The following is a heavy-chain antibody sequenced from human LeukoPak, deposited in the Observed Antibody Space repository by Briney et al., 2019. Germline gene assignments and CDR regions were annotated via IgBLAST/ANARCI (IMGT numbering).Heavy chain of an antibody. CDR1: GYTFTNYY. CDR2: INPNSGGT. Sequence: ASVKVSCKASGYTFTNYYVHWVRQAPGQRLEWMGWINPNSGGTDYAQKFQGRVTMTRDTSISTAYMELSRLTSDDTAVYYCARGSAYDYNWFDPWGQGTLGIVSS. V-gene: IGHV1-2*02. J-gene: IGHJ5*02. D-gene: IGHD3-16*01. CDR3: ARGSAYDYNWFDP.